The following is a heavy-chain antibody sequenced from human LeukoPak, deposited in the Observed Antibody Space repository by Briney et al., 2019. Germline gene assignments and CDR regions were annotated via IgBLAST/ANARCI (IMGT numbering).Heavy chain of an antibody. CDR1: GESFGGYF. J-gene: IGHJ6*03. CDR2: IPQSGST. CDR3: ARGIPYYYYYYMDV. V-gene: IGHV4-34*01. Sequence: PSETLSLTCAVYGESFGGYFWSWVRQPPGKGLEWIGEIPQSGSTNYNPSLKSRVTISLDTSKNQFSLKLSSVTAADTAAYYCARGIPYYYYYYMDVWDKGTTVTVSS.